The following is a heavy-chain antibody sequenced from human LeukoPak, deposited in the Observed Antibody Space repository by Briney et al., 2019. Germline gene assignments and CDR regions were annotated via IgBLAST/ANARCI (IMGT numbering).Heavy chain of an antibody. J-gene: IGHJ4*02. D-gene: IGHD3-22*01. CDR2: ISYDGSNK. V-gene: IGHV3-30*18. CDR1: GFTFSSYG. Sequence: AGGSLRLSCAASGFTFSSYGMHWVRQAPGKGLEWVAVISYDGSNKYYADSVKGRFTISRDNSKNTLYQQMNSLRAEDTAVYYCAKPVVVVIQSAIDYWGQGTLVTVSS. CDR3: AKPVVVVIQSAIDY.